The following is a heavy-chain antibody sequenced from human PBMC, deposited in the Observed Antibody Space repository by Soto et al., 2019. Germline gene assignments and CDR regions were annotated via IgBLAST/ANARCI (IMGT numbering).Heavy chain of an antibody. D-gene: IGHD6-19*01. Sequence: GGSLRLSCAASGFTFSSYGMHWVRQAPGKGLEWVAVIWYDGSNKYYADSVKGRFTISRDNSKNTLYLQINSLRAEDTAVYYCARDSSADSSGPFDYWGQGTLVTVSS. CDR2: IWYDGSNK. V-gene: IGHV3-33*01. CDR1: GFTFSSYG. CDR3: ARDSSADSSGPFDY. J-gene: IGHJ4*02.